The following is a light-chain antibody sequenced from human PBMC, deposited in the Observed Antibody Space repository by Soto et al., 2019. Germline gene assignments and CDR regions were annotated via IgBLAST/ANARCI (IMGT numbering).Light chain of an antibody. Sequence: DIQMTQSPSSLSASVGDRVTITCRASQSINNYLSWYQQKPGKAPNLLIFGASTLQSGVPSRFSGNGSGTDFTLTISSLQPEDFATYYCLQGYRTPLTFGRGTKVDIK. CDR2: GAS. CDR3: LQGYRTPLT. J-gene: IGKJ4*01. V-gene: IGKV1-39*01. CDR1: QSINNY.